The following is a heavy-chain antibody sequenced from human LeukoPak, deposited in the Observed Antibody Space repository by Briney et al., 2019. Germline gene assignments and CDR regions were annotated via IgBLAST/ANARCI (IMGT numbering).Heavy chain of an antibody. J-gene: IGHJ2*01. CDR1: GYSFTNYW. Sequence: GESLKISCKGSGYSFTNYWIGWVRLMPGKGLEWMGIIYPGDSDTRYSPSFQGQVTISADKSISTAYLQWSSLKASDTAMYYCARNSQAGAVAGTYFDLWGRGTLVTVSS. CDR2: IYPGDSDT. CDR3: ARNSQAGAVAGTYFDL. D-gene: IGHD6-19*01. V-gene: IGHV5-51*01.